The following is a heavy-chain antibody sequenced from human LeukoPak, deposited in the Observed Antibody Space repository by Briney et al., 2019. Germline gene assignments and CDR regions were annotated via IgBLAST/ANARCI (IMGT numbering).Heavy chain of an antibody. D-gene: IGHD6-19*01. CDR2: IYSSGST. J-gene: IGHJ4*02. V-gene: IGHV4-4*07. CDR1: GGSIHNYY. CDR3: ARGSSGWYSIDY. Sequence: SETLSLTCAVSGGSIHNYYWSWIRQPAGKGLEWIGRIYSSGSTNYNPSLQSRVTISVDTSKNQFSLKLSSVTAADTAVYYCARGSSGWYSIDYWGQGTLVTVSS.